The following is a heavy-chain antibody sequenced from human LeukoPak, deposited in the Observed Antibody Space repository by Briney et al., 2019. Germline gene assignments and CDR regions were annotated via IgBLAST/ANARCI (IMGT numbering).Heavy chain of an antibody. J-gene: IGHJ4*02. CDR2: INRDGSEK. V-gene: IGHV3-7*02. CDR3: SRGGYRGYYLDY. CDR1: GFTLSSYW. D-gene: IGHD4-23*01. Sequence: GGSQRLSCAASGFTLSSYWMSWVRQAPGKGLEWVANINRDGSEKYYVDSVKGRFTISRDNAKNSLYLQINSLRAEDTAVYYCSRGGYRGYYLDYWGQGTLVTVSS.